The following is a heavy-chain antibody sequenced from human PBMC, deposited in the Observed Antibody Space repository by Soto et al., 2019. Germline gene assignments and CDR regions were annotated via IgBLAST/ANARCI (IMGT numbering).Heavy chain of an antibody. CDR3: ARHADGSLVWFDP. J-gene: IGHJ5*02. CDR1: GGSISRYY. CDR2: ISDSGIT. D-gene: IGHD3-3*02. Sequence: PSETLSLTCTVSGGSISRYYWSWIRQPPGKGLEWIGYISDSGITNYNPSLKGRVTMSVDTSKNQFSLNLSSVTAADTAVYYCARHADGSLVWFDPWGQGTLVTVSS. V-gene: IGHV4-59*08.